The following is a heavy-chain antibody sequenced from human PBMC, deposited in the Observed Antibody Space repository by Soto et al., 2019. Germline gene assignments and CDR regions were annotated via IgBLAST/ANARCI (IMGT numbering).Heavy chain of an antibody. V-gene: IGHV3-11*04. J-gene: IGHJ4*02. Sequence: GGSLRLSCAASGFTFSDYYMSWIRQAPGKGLEWVSYISSSGSTKYYADSVKGRFTISRDNSKNTLYLQMNSLRAEDTAVYYCARVGPAYYYDSSGYYAHWGQGTLVTVSS. CDR3: ARVGPAYYYDSSGYYAH. CDR2: ISSSGSTK. CDR1: GFTFSDYY. D-gene: IGHD3-22*01.